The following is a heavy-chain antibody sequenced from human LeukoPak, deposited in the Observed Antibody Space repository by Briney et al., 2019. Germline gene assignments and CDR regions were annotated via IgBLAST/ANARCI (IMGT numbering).Heavy chain of an antibody. D-gene: IGHD3-16*01. CDR3: ARIRSEMGEDDY. V-gene: IGHV3-7*01. Sequence: GGSLRLSCAASGFAFSSYWMSWVRQAPGKGVEGVANIKQDGSEKYYVDSVKGRFTISRDNAKNSLYLQMNSLRAEDTAVHYCARIRSEMGEDDYWGQGTLVTVSS. CDR2: IKQDGSEK. CDR1: GFAFSSYW. J-gene: IGHJ4*02.